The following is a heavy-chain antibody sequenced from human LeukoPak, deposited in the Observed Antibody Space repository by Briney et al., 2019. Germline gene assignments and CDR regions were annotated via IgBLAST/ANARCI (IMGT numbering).Heavy chain of an antibody. J-gene: IGHJ4*02. Sequence: GGSLRLSCAASGFTFSSYAMHWVRQAPGKGLEWVAVISYDGSNKYYADSVKGRFTISRDNSKNTLYLQMNSLRAEDTAVYYCARARIVVVVAATDYWGQGTLVTASS. D-gene: IGHD2-15*01. V-gene: IGHV3-30-3*01. CDR3: ARARIVVVVAATDY. CDR2: ISYDGSNK. CDR1: GFTFSSYA.